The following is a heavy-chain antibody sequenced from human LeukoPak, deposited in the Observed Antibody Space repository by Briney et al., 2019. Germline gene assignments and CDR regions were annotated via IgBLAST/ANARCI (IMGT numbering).Heavy chain of an antibody. D-gene: IGHD3-22*01. CDR3: ARGVRYYYDSSGSAVDYYYYIDV. CDR2: INPSGGST. V-gene: IGHV1-46*01. Sequence: ASVKVSCKASGYTFTGYYMHWVRQAPGQGLEWMGIINPSGGSTSYAQKFQGRVTMTRDMSTSTVYMELSSLRSEDTAVYYCARGVRYYYDSSGSAVDYYYYIDVWGKGTTVTISS. J-gene: IGHJ6*03. CDR1: GYTFTGYY.